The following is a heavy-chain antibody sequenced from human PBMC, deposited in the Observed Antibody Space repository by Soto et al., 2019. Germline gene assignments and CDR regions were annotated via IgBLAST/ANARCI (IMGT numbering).Heavy chain of an antibody. CDR1: GCTFSSYA. Sequence: GGSLRLSCAASGCTFSSYAMSWVRQAPGKGLEWVSAISGSGGSTYYADSVKGRFTISRDNSKSTLYLQMNSLRAEDTAVYYCAKYPLEPKWAPDGKAVWGQGTTVTGSS. J-gene: IGHJ6*02. CDR3: AKYPLEPKWAPDGKAV. V-gene: IGHV3-23*01. CDR2: ISGSGGST. D-gene: IGHD1-1*01.